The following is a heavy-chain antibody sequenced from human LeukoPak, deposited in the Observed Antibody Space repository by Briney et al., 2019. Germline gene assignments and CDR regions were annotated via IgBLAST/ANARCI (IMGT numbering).Heavy chain of an antibody. CDR2: ITSSSTTI. CDR1: GVTFSFYS. D-gene: IGHD6-19*01. J-gene: IGHJ5*02. Sequence: GGSLRLSCAASGVTFSFYSMSWVRQAPGQGLEWVSYITSSSTTIYYADSVRGRFTISRDNAKNSLYLQMNSLGAEDTAVYYCARVAVAGTNWFDPWGQGTLVTVSS. V-gene: IGHV3-48*01. CDR3: ARVAVAGTNWFDP.